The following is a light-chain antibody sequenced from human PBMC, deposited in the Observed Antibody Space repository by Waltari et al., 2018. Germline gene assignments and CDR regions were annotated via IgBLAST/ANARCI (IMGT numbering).Light chain of an antibody. CDR2: DDS. CDR3: QVWDSSSDHWL. J-gene: IGLJ3*02. Sequence: SYVLTQPPSVSVAPGQTATITCGGDNIGSKSVHWYQKKPGQAPVLVIFDDSDRPSGSPERLSGSNSDNTATLSINRVEAGDEADYYCQVWDSSSDHWLFGGGTELTVL. CDR1: NIGSKS. V-gene: IGLV3-21*02.